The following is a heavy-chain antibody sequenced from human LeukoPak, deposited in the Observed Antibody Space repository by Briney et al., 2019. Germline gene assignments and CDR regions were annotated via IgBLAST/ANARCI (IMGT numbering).Heavy chain of an antibody. CDR2: ISGSGGST. V-gene: IGHV3-23*01. J-gene: IGHJ4*02. CDR3: AKRWYSSGWYSNYFDY. Sequence: GGSLRLSCAASGFTFSSYAISWVRQAPGKGLEWVSAISGSGGSTYYADSVKGRFTISRDNSKNTLYLQMNSLRAEDTAVYYCAKRWYSSGWYSNYFDYWGQGTLVTVSS. CDR1: GFTFSSYA. D-gene: IGHD6-19*01.